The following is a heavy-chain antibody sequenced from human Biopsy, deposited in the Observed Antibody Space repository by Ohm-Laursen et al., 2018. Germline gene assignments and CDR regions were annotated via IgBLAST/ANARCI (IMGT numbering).Heavy chain of an antibody. Sequence: GSLRLSCAASGFTSSSYAMSWVRQSPGKGLEWVSSTNNNGGRTYYADSVKGRFTISRDDSQNTLYLQMDSLRVADTAVYHCAKYQLPATATSILDYWGQGALVTVSS. CDR1: GFTSSSYA. CDR2: TNNNGGRT. V-gene: IGHV3-23*01. CDR3: AKYQLPATATSILDY. D-gene: IGHD4-17*01. J-gene: IGHJ4*02.